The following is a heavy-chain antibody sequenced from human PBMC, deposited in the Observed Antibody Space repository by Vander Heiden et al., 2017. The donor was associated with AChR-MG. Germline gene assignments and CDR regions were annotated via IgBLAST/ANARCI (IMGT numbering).Heavy chain of an antibody. CDR3: AKVVAVAGSAFVYYYYGMDV. V-gene: IGHV3-30*18. D-gene: IGHD6-19*01. CDR1: GFPLSTYG. J-gene: IGHJ6*02. CDR2: ISYDGSNK. Sequence: QVQLVESGGGVVQPGRSLRLHCQASGFPLSTYGRPGVRQAPGKGREWVAVISYDGSNKYYADSVKGRFTISRDNSKNTLYLQMNSLRAEDTAVYYCAKVVAVAGSAFVYYYYGMDVWGQGTTVTVSS.